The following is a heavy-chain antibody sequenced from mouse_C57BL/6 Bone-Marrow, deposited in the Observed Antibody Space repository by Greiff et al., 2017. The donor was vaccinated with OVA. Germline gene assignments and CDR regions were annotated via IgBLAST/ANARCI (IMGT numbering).Heavy chain of an antibody. Sequence: QVQLQQPGAELVKPGASVKLSCKASGYTFTSYWMHWVKQRPGQGLEWIGMIHPNSGSTNYNEKFKSKATLTVDKSSSTAYMQLSSLTSEDSAVYYCARYDYDDFLLAYWGQGTLVTVSA. CDR2: IHPNSGST. J-gene: IGHJ3*01. D-gene: IGHD2-4*01. CDR3: ARYDYDDFLLAY. CDR1: GYTFTSYW. V-gene: IGHV1-64*01.